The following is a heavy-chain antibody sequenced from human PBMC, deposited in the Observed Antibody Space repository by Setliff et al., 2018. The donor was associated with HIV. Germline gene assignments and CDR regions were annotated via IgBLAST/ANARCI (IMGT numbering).Heavy chain of an antibody. CDR2: IYTSGST. V-gene: IGHV4-61*02. J-gene: IGHJ4*02. CDR1: GGSISSGTDF. D-gene: IGHD6-13*01. CDR3: ARAPAAGAYYFDY. Sequence: PSETLSLTCSVSGGSISSGTDFWSWIRQPAGKGLEWIGRIYTSGSTKYNPSLDSRVTISVDTSKTQFSLNLRSVTAADTAVYYCARAPAAGAYYFDYWGQGTLVTVSS.